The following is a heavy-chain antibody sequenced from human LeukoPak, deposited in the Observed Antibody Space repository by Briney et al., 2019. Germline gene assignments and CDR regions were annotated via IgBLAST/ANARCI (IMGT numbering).Heavy chain of an antibody. Sequence: GGSLRLSCAASGFTFSSYGMHWVRQAPGKGLEWVAFIRYDGSNKYYADSVKGRFTISRDNSKNTLYLQMNSLRAEDTAVYYCAKDPLDIVVVPAAMQKGVYFDYWGQGTLVTVSS. CDR1: GFTFSSYG. J-gene: IGHJ4*02. CDR3: AKDPLDIVVVPAAMQKGVYFDY. V-gene: IGHV3-30*02. CDR2: IRYDGSNK. D-gene: IGHD2-2*01.